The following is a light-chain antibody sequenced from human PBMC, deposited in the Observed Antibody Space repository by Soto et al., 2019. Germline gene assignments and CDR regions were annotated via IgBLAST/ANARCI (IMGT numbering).Light chain of an antibody. V-gene: IGLV1-40*01. CDR3: QSYDSSLSEWV. Sequence: QPVLTQPPSVSGAPGQRVTISCTGSSSNIGAGYDVHWYQQLPGTAPKLLIYGNSNRPSGVPDRFSGSKSGTSASLAITGLQAEDEADYYCQSYDSSLSEWVFGTGTKLTVL. CDR1: SSNIGAGYD. CDR2: GNS. J-gene: IGLJ1*01.